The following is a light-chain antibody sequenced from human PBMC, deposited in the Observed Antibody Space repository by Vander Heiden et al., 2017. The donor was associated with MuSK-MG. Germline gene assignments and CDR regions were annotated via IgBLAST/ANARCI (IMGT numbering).Light chain of an antibody. Sequence: DIQLTQSPSFLSASVGDRVTITCRASQGISSYLAWYQQRPGQAPKLLIYAASTLQSGVPSRFSGSGSGTDFTLTISSLQPEDFATYYCQQFNSYPLTFGHGTKVDIK. J-gene: IGKJ3*01. CDR3: QQFNSYPLT. CDR2: AAS. V-gene: IGKV1-9*01. CDR1: QGISSY.